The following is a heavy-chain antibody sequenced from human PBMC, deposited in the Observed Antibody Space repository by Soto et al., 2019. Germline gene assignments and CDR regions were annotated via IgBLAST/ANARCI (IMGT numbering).Heavy chain of an antibody. CDR2: ISGYNGNT. D-gene: IGHD1-26*01. J-gene: IGHJ4*02. V-gene: IGHV1-18*01. Sequence: QVQLVQSGAEVKKPGASVKVSCKASGYTFTSYGISWVRQAPGQGLAWMGWISGYNGNTKYAQKLQGRVTMTTDTSTSTADMDLRSLRSDDTAVYYCARDLGGQIVDYWGQGTLVTVSS. CDR3: ARDLGGQIVDY. CDR1: GYTFTSYG.